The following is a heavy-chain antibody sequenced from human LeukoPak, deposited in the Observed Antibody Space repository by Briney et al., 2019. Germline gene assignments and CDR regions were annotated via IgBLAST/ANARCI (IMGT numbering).Heavy chain of an antibody. Sequence: PGGSLRLSCAASGFTFSTCWMSWVRQAPGKGLEWVANIKQDGSEKYYVDSVKGRFTISRDNAKNSLYLQMNSLRAEDTAVYFCVRGSGSPDYWGQGTLVTVSS. CDR1: GFTFSTCW. J-gene: IGHJ4*02. V-gene: IGHV3-7*04. CDR2: IKQDGSEK. CDR3: VRGSGSPDY. D-gene: IGHD1-26*01.